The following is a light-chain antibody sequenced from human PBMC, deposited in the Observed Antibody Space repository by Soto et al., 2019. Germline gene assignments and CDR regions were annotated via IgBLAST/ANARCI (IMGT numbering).Light chain of an antibody. CDR3: SSFTARSTLV. J-gene: IGLJ3*02. CDR2: EVL. Sequence: QSVLTQPASVSGSAGQSITISCSGTMRDVGAYNLVSWYQQHPGTAPKLIIYEVLNRPSGISSRFSGSRSGNTASLTISVLQSEDECDSYCSSFTARSTLVFCGVTTLTVL. V-gene: IGLV2-14*01. CDR1: MRDVGAYNL.